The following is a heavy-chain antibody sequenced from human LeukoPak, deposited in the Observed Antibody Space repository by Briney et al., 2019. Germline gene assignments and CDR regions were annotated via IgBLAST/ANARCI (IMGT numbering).Heavy chain of an antibody. CDR2: IYYNGRT. CDR1: VAVVSSSSYY. J-gene: IGHJ2*01. CDR3: ARRNYYDSSGSAGYFDL. D-gene: IGHD3-22*01. Sequence: PSETLSLTCSVSVAVVSSSSYYWGWIRQTPGKGLEWIGSIYYNGRTSYNPSLKSRVTISVDTSENQFSLKLKSVTAADTALYYCARRNYYDSSGSAGYFDLWGRGTLVAAS. V-gene: IGHV4-39*01.